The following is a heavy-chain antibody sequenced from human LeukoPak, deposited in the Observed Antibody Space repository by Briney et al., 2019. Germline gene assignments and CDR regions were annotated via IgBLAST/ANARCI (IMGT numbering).Heavy chain of an antibody. J-gene: IGHJ4*02. CDR3: ASSRYDSSGYYGIIGY. Sequence: GGSLRLSCAASGFTFSSYWMSWVRQAPGKGLEWVANIKKDGSEKYYVDSVKGRFTISRDNAKKSLYLQMNSLGAEDTAVYYCASSRYDSSGYYGIIGYWGQGTLVTVSS. CDR1: GFTFSSYW. CDR2: IKKDGSEK. D-gene: IGHD3-22*01. V-gene: IGHV3-7*01.